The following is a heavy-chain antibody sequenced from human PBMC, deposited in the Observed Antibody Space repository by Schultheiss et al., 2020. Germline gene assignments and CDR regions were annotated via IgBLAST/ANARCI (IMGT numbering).Heavy chain of an antibody. D-gene: IGHD1-26*01. Sequence: GESLKISCAASGFTVSSNYMSWVRQAPGKGLEWVSVIYSGGSTYYADSVKGRFTISRHNSKNTLYLQMNSLRAEDTAVYYCARSKYSGSYYGYWGQGTLVTVSS. CDR1: GFTVSSNY. J-gene: IGHJ4*02. CDR3: ARSKYSGSYYGY. V-gene: IGHV3-53*04. CDR2: IYSGGST.